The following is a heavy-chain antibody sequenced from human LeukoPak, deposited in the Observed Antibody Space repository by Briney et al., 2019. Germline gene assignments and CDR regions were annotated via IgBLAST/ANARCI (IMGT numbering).Heavy chain of an antibody. D-gene: IGHD3-10*01. CDR3: ARTLVRNYYYYYGMDV. Sequence: SETLSLTCTVSGGSVTRGAYSWTWIRQPVGKGLEWIGRIYTSGDTKYNPSLKSRVTISVDTSKNQFSLKLSSVTAADTAVYYCARTLVRNYYYYYGMDVWGQGTTVTVSS. V-gene: IGHV4-61*02. CDR1: GGSVTRGAYS. J-gene: IGHJ6*02. CDR2: IYTSGDT.